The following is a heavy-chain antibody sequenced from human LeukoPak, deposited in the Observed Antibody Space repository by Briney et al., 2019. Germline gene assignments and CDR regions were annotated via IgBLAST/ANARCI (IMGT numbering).Heavy chain of an antibody. V-gene: IGHV1-24*01. J-gene: IGHJ4*02. D-gene: IGHD3-22*01. CDR1: GYTLTELS. CDR2: FGPEDGET. Sequence: ASVKVSCKVSGYTLTELSMHWVRQAPGKGLEWMGGFGPEDGETIYAQKFQGRVTMTEDTSTDTAYMELSSLRSEDTAVYYCATVLNDSSGYYYPSYYFDYWGQGTLVTVSS. CDR3: ATVLNDSSGYYYPSYYFDY.